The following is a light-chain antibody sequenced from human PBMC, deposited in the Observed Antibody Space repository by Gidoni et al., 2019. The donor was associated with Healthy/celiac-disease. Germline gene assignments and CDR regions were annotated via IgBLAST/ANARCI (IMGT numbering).Light chain of an antibody. CDR2: AAS. CDR1: QSISIY. J-gene: IGKJ2*03. V-gene: IGKV1-39*01. Sequence: DIQMTQSPSSLSASVGDRVTITCRASQSISIYLNWYQQKPGKAPKLLIYAASSLQSGVPSRCSGSGSVTDFTLTISSLQPEDFATYYCQQSYSTPYSFGQXTKLEIK. CDR3: QQSYSTPYS.